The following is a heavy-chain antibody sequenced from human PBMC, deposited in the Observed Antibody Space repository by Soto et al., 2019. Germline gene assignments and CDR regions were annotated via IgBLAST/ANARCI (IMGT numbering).Heavy chain of an antibody. J-gene: IGHJ5*02. CDR1: GCSVTSYP. CDR3: ARDMRAGFTHYFAP. D-gene: IGHD6-13*01. Sequence: SETLSLTCFVSGCSVTSYPWSWVRQFPGKGLEWIASTSYTGNTKYNPSLQSRVTISLDTSKNQLSLKLTSMTTADTAVYYCARDMRAGFTHYFAPWGQGTLVTVSS. CDR2: TSYTGNT. V-gene: IGHV4-59*02.